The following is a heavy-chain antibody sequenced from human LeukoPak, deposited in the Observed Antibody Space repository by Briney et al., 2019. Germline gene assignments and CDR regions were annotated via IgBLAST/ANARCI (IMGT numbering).Heavy chain of an antibody. J-gene: IGHJ5*02. V-gene: IGHV1-2*02. D-gene: IGHD4-17*01. CDR3: ARVKGSDYATDWFDP. Sequence: GASVTVSCKASGYTFTGYYMHWGRQAHGQGHEWMAWINPNSGGTNYAQKFQGRVTMTRDTSISTAYMELSRLRSDDTAVYYCARVKGSDYATDWFDPWGQGTLVLVSS. CDR2: INPNSGGT. CDR1: GYTFTGYY.